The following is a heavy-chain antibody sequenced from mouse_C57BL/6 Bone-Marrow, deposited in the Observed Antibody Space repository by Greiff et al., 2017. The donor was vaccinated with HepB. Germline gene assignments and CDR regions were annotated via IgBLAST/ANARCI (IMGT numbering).Heavy chain of an antibody. D-gene: IGHD2-4*01. V-gene: IGHV1-81*01. CDR2: IYPRSGNT. J-gene: IGHJ4*01. CDR1: GYTFTSYG. Sequence: VQRVESGAELARPGASVKLSCKASGYTFTSYGISWVKQRTGQGLEWIGEIYPRSGNTYYNEKFKGKATLTADKSSSTAYMELRSLTSEDSAVYFCAKEGGLRPHDYWGQGTSVTVSS. CDR3: AKEGGLRPHDY.